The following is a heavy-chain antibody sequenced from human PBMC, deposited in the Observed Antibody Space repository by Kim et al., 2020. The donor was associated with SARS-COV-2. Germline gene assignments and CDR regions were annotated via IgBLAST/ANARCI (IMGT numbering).Heavy chain of an antibody. D-gene: IGHD3-9*01. Sequence: KGRFTISRDNAKNSLYLQMNSRRDEDTAVYYCAIERYFDWSYYYYYGMDVWGQGTTVTVSS. V-gene: IGHV3-48*02. J-gene: IGHJ6*02. CDR3: AIERYFDWSYYYYYGMDV.